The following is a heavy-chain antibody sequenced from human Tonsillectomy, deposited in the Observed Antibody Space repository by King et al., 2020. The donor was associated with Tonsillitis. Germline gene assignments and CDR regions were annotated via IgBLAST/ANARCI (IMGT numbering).Heavy chain of an antibody. J-gene: IGHJ4*02. CDR1: GFTFSSYS. D-gene: IGHD3-22*01. V-gene: IGHV3-21*01. Sequence: VQLVESGGGLVKPGGSLRLSCAASGFTFSSYSMNWVRQVPGKGLEWVSSISSSSSYIYYADSVKGRFTISGDNAKNSLYLQMNSLRAEDTAVYYCARDISYYYDSSGSSDYWGQGTLVTVSS. CDR3: ARDISYYYDSSGSSDY. CDR2: ISSSSSYI.